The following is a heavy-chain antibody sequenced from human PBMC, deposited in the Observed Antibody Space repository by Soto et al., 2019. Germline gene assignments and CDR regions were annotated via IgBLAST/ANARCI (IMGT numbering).Heavy chain of an antibody. CDR2: IYPRDSDT. CDR3: ARQHPLDSRVWYT. Sequence: RGESLKISCKVSGDSFTGFWIGWVRQMPGKGLEWLGSIYPRDSDTRYSPSFRGQVTISADKALSTAYLQWNSLQASDTAIYYCARQHPLDSRVWYTWGQGTLVTVSS. D-gene: IGHD6-19*01. CDR1: GDSFTGFW. J-gene: IGHJ4*02. V-gene: IGHV5-51*01.